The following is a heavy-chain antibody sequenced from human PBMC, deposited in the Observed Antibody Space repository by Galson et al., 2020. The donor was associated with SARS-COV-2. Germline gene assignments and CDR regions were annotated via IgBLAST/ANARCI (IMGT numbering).Heavy chain of an antibody. CDR3: AKFDRRKVFFGYDIAEYYFDY. J-gene: IGHJ4*02. CDR2: ISGSGGST. V-gene: IGHV3-23*01. D-gene: IGHD3-9*01. CDR1: GFTFSSYA. Sequence: GESLKISCAASGFTFSSYAMSWVRQAPGKGLEWVSAISGSGGSTYYADSVKGRFTISRDNSKNTLYLQMNSLRAEDTAVYYCAKFDRRKVFFGYDIAEYYFDYWGQGTLVTVSS.